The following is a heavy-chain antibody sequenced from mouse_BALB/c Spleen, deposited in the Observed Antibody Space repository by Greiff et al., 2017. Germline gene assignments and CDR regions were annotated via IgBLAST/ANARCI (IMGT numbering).Heavy chain of an antibody. V-gene: IGHV1-20*01. CDR1: GYSFTGYF. D-gene: IGHD3-2*01. J-gene: IGHJ3*01. Sequence: EVQLQQSGPELVKPGASVKISCKASGYSFTGYFMNWVKQSHGKSLEWIGRINPYNGDTFYNQKFKDKATLTADKSSSTAYMQLSSLTSEDSAVYYCARSRTARATAWFAYWGQGTLVTVSA. CDR3: ARSRTARATAWFAY. CDR2: INPYNGDT.